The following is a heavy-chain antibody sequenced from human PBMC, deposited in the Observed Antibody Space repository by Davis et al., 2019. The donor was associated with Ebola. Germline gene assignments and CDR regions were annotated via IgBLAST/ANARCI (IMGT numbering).Heavy chain of an antibody. CDR2: IYPGDSDT. J-gene: IGHJ4*02. Sequence: KVSCKGSGYSFTSYWIGWVRQMPGKGLEWMGIIYPGDSDTRYSPSFQGQVTISADKSISTAYLQWSSLKASDTAMYYCARYLRSGARIAVAGTSFDYWGQGTLVTVSS. D-gene: IGHD6-19*01. V-gene: IGHV5-51*01. CDR3: ARYLRSGARIAVAGTSFDY. CDR1: GYSFTSYW.